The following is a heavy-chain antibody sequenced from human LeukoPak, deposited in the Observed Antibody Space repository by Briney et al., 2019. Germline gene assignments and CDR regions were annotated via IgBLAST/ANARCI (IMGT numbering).Heavy chain of an antibody. Sequence: GGSLRLSCAASGFTFSSYEMNWVRQAPGKGLEWVSYISSSGSTIYYADSVKGRFTISRENSKNTLYLQMNTLRDEDTAVYYCAVGDRSGSYSMAYWGQGTLVIVSS. CDR2: ISSSGSTI. J-gene: IGHJ4*02. CDR1: GFTFSSYE. CDR3: AVGDRSGSYSMAY. D-gene: IGHD1-26*01. V-gene: IGHV3-48*03.